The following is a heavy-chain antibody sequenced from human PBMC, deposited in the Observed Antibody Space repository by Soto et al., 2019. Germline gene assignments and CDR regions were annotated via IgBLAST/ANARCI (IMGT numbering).Heavy chain of an antibody. CDR3: ARRDTRPTGPYLDS. V-gene: IGHV2-5*01. CDR2: IYLNDDK. CDR1: GISLSTSGLG. D-gene: IGHD2-15*01. J-gene: IGHJ4*02. Sequence: SGPTLVNPTQTLTLTCTFSGISLSTSGLGVGWIRQPPGTALERFTLIYLNDDKRYSPSLKNMLTITRDTSKNQVVLTVTNMHPVETATYYCARRDTRPTGPYLDSWCQGTLVPVSS.